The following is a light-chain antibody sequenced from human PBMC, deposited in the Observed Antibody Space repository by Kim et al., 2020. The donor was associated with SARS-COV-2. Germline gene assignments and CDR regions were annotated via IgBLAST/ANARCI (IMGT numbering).Light chain of an antibody. CDR3: QQRSIWPSIT. CDR1: QSVSSY. V-gene: IGKV3-11*01. Sequence: EIVLTQSPATLFLSPGERATLSCRASQSVSSYLAWYQQKPGQPPRLLIYDASNRVPGIPARFSGSGSGTDFTLTISSLEAEDFAVYYCQQRSIWPSITFGQGTRLEIK. CDR2: DAS. J-gene: IGKJ5*01.